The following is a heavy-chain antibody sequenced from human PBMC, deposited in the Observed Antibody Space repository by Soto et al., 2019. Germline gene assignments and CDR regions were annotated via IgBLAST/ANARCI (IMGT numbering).Heavy chain of an antibody. J-gene: IGHJ6*02. V-gene: IGHV4-31*03. D-gene: IGHD3-22*01. CDR2: IYYSGST. Sequence: PSETLSSTCTVSGGSISSGGYYWSWIRQHPGKGLEWIGYIYYSGSTYYNPSLKSRVTISVDTSKNQFSLKLSSVTAADTAVYYCARDRRSRHYYDSSGYFPQSHYYYGMDVWGQGTTVTVSS. CDR3: ARDRRSRHYYDSSGYFPQSHYYYGMDV. CDR1: GGSISSGGYY.